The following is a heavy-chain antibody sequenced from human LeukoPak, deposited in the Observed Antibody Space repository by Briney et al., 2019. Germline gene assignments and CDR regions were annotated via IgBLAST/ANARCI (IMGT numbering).Heavy chain of an antibody. D-gene: IGHD1-26*01. CDR1: GFTFSSYW. J-gene: IGHJ4*02. CDR2: VSGSGGST. V-gene: IGHV3-23*01. CDR3: AKARPRELYEFDY. Sequence: PGGSLRLSCAASGFTFSSYWMNWVRQAPGKGLEWVSAVSGSGGSTYYADSAKGRFTISRDNSKNTLYLQMNSLRAEDTAVYYCAKARPRELYEFDYWGQGTLVTVSS.